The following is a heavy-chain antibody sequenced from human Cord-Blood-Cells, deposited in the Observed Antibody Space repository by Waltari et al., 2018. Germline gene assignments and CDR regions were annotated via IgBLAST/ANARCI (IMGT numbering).Heavy chain of an antibody. D-gene: IGHD6-6*01. CDR3: TSAQQLVDY. CDR2: IRSKANSYAT. J-gene: IGHJ4*02. CDR1: GFHLRGSA. V-gene: IGHV3-73*02. Sequence: EVQLVESGGGLVQPGGYLKLSRAASGFHLRGSAMHWVRQASGKGLEWVGRIRSKANSYATAYAASVKGRFTISRDDSKNTAYLQMNSLKTEDTAVYYCTSAQQLVDYWGQGTLVTVSS.